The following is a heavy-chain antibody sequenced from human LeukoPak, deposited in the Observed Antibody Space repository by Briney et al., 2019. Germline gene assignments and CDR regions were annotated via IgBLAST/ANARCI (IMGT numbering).Heavy chain of an antibody. CDR2: IYSGGST. D-gene: IGHD1-26*01. V-gene: IGHV3-53*01. J-gene: IGHJ4*02. Sequence: GGSLRLSCAASGFIDSSNYMSWVRQAPGKGLEWVSVIYSGGSTYSADSVKDRFTISRDNSKNTLYLQMNSLRAEDTAVYYCARGGPTSRGYFDYWGQGTLVTVSS. CDR3: ARGGPTSRGYFDY. CDR1: GFIDSSNY.